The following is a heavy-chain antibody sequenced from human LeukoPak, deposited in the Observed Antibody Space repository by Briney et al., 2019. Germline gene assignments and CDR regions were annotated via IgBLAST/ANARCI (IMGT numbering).Heavy chain of an antibody. CDR1: GDTLTGDD. D-gene: IGHD3-10*01. CDR2: MNPNSGNT. CDR3: ARGGWFGDYYYYGMDV. Sequence: GSVMGSCKPSGDTLTGDDVNWVRQATGQGLEWMGWMNPNSGNTGYAQKFQGRVTMTRNTSISTAYMELSSLRSEDTAVYYCARGGWFGDYYYYGMDVWGQGTTVTVSS. V-gene: IGHV1-8*01. J-gene: IGHJ6*02.